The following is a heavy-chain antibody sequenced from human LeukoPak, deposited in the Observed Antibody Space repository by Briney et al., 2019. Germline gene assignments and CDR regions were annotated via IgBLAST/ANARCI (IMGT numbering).Heavy chain of an antibody. J-gene: IGHJ3*02. CDR1: GFTFSSYW. V-gene: IGHV3-7*01. CDR3: ASGNLAYCSSTRCGDAFDI. CDR2: IKQDGSEK. Sequence: PGGSLRLSCAASGFTFSSYWMSWVRQAPGKGLEWVANIKQDGSEKYYVDSMKGRFTISRDNAKNSLYLQMNSLRAEDTAVYYCASGNLAYCSSTRCGDAFDIWGQGTMVTVSS. D-gene: IGHD2-2*01.